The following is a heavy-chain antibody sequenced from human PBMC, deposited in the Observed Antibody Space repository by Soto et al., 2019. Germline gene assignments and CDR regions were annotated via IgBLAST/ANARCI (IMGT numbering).Heavy chain of an antibody. D-gene: IGHD1-26*01. J-gene: IGHJ3*02. CDR2: INGGSSTT. CDR3: ARVIMGDMVHAFEI. Sequence: EVQLLESGGDLVQPGGSMRLSCAASGFTFSSYAVNWVRQAPGKGLEWVSAINGGSSTTYDADSVTDRCTISRDTSRNTLYLQMNSRRAAYTAIYDCARVIMGDMVHAFEIWGQAPMVVVSS. CDR1: GFTFSSYA. V-gene: IGHV3-23*01.